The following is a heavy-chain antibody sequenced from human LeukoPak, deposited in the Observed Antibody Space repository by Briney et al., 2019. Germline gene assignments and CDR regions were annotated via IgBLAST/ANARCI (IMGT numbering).Heavy chain of an antibody. CDR1: GGTFSSYA. CDR3: ARIQGSSGLWRDYYYYYMDV. V-gene: IGHV1-69*06. D-gene: IGHD6-19*01. Sequence: ASVKVSCKASGGTFSSYAISWVRQAPGQGLEWMGGIIPIFGTANYAQKFQGRVTITADKSTSTAYMELSSLRSEDTAVYYCARIQGSSGLWRDYYYYYMDVWGKGTTVTVSS. CDR2: IIPIFGTA. J-gene: IGHJ6*03.